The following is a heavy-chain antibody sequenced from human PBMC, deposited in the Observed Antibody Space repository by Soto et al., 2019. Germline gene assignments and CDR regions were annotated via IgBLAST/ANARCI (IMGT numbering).Heavy chain of an antibody. Sequence: SETLSLTCTVSGGSISSYYWSWIRQPPGKGLEWIGYIYYSGSTNYIPSLKSRVTISVDRSKNQFSLKLRSVTAADTAVYYCARDRVNTLYGMDVWGQGTTVTVCS. CDR1: GGSISSYY. CDR3: ARDRVNTLYGMDV. J-gene: IGHJ6*02. V-gene: IGHV4-59*01. D-gene: IGHD4-17*01. CDR2: IYYSGST.